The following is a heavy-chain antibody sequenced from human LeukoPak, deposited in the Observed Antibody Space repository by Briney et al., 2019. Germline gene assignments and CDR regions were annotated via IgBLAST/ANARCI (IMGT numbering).Heavy chain of an antibody. Sequence: GTSVKVSCKASGFTFTSSAMQWVRQARGQRLEWIGWIVVGSGNTNYAQKSQERVTITRDMSTSTAYMELSSLRSEDTAVYYCAAGYYDSSGYYPHAFDIWGQGTMVTVSS. CDR3: AAGYYDSSGYYPHAFDI. CDR1: GFTFTSSA. D-gene: IGHD3-22*01. CDR2: IVVGSGNT. V-gene: IGHV1-58*02. J-gene: IGHJ3*02.